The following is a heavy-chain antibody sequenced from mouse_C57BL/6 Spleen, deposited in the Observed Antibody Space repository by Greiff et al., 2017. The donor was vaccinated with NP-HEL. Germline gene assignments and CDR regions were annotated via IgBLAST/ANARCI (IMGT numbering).Heavy chain of an antibody. Sequence: DVHLVESGGGLVKPGGSLKLSCAASGFTFSSYAMSWVRQTPEKRLEWVATISDGGSYTYYPDNVKGRFTISRDNAKNNLYLQMSHLKSEDTAMYYWARDGDDWFAYWGQGTLVTVSA. CDR2: ISDGGSYT. J-gene: IGHJ3*01. CDR3: ARDGDDWFAY. V-gene: IGHV5-4*01. CDR1: GFTFSSYA. D-gene: IGHD3-3*01.